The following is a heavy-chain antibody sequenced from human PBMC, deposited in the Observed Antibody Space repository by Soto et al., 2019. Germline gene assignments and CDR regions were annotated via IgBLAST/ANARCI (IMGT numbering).Heavy chain of an antibody. D-gene: IGHD2-2*01. CDR1: GFTFSSYG. CDR3: AKVTGYCSSSSCSRDYYYYYGLDV. J-gene: IGHJ6*02. V-gene: IGHV3-30*18. CDR2: ISYDGGNK. Sequence: GGSVRLSCVVSGFTFSSYGMHWVRQAPGKGLEWVAVISYDGGNKYYGDSVKGRFTISRDNPKNTLYLQMNSLRAEDTAVYYCAKVTGYCSSSSCSRDYYYYYGLDVWGQGTTVTVSS.